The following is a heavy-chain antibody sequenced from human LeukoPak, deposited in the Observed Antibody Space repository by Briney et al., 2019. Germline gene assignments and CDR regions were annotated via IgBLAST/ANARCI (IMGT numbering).Heavy chain of an antibody. CDR3: ARDGGYSGYDHIDY. CDR1: GFTFSSYW. CDR2: INSDGSST. J-gene: IGHJ4*02. Sequence: GGSLILSCAASGFTFSSYWMHWVRQAPGKGLVGVSRINSDGSSTSYADSVKGRFTISRDYAKNTLYLQMNSLRAEDTAVYYCARDGGYSGYDHIDYWGQGTLVTVSS. V-gene: IGHV3-74*01. D-gene: IGHD5-12*01.